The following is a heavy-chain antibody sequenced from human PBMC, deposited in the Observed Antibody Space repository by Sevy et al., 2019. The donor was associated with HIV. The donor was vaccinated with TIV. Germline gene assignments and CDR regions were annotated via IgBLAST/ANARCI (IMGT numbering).Heavy chain of an antibody. V-gene: IGHV3-72*01. J-gene: IGHJ2*01. CDR3: AAVAADRGYFDI. D-gene: IGHD6-19*01. CDR2: IRNKAKTYTT. Sequence: GGSLRLSCAASGFTFGDLYMDWVRQAPGKGLEWVGRIRNKAKTYTTEYAASVKGRFTISRDDSTNSLYLQMNSLKTDATAVYYCAAVAADRGYFDIWGRGTLVTVSS. CDR1: GFTFGDLY.